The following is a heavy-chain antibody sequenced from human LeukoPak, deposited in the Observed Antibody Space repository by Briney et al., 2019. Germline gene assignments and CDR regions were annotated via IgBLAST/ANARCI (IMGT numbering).Heavy chain of an antibody. D-gene: IGHD3-3*01. CDR1: GFTFSSYS. J-gene: IGHJ4*02. V-gene: IGHV3-33*01. Sequence: GGSLRLSCAASGFTFSSYSMHWVRQAPGKGLEWVAVIWYDGRNKYYADSVKGRFTISRDNSKNTLYLQMNSLRAEDTAVYYCATADYDFWSGLDYWGQGTLVTVSS. CDR3: ATADYDFWSGLDY. CDR2: IWYDGRNK.